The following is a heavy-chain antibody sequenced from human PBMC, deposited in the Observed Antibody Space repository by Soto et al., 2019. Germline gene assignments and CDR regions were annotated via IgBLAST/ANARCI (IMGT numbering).Heavy chain of an antibody. J-gene: IGHJ4*02. CDR1: GYSFTNYW. CDR2: IYPGDSDT. D-gene: IGHD5-18*01. Sequence: HGESLKISCRGSGYSFTNYWIGWVRQMPGKGLEWMGIIYPGDSDTRYSPSFQGQVIISVDQSISTAYLQWSSLQASDTAMYYCARQDYNYAYFDFWGQGTLVTASS. V-gene: IGHV5-51*01. CDR3: ARQDYNYAYFDF.